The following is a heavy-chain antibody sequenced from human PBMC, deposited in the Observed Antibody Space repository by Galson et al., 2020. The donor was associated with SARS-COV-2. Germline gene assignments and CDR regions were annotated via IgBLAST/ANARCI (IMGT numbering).Heavy chain of an antibody. CDR3: ARVPSYDYVWGSYDY. CDR1: GFTFSSYA. Sequence: GGSLRLSCAASGFTFSSYAMHWVRQAPGKGLEWVAVISSDGSNKYYADSVKGRFTISRDNSKNTLYLQMNSLRAEDTAVYYCARVPSYDYVWGSYDYWGQGTLVTVSS. D-gene: IGHD3-16*01. J-gene: IGHJ4*02. V-gene: IGHV3-30*04. CDR2: ISSDGSNK.